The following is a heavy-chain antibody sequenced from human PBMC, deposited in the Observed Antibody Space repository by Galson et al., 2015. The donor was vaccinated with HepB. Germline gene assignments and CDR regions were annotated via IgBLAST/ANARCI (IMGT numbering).Heavy chain of an antibody. J-gene: IGHJ6*02. D-gene: IGHD3-10*01. CDR3: ARDGSFGHYYYYYGMDV. CDR2: IKQDGSEK. V-gene: IGHV3-7*01. Sequence: SLRLSCAASGFSFSSYWMNWVRQAPGKGLEWVANIKQDGSEKYYVDSVKGRFTLYRDNAKNSLFLQMNSLRVEDTAVYYCARDGSFGHYYYYYGMDVWGQGTTVTISS. CDR1: GFSFSSYW.